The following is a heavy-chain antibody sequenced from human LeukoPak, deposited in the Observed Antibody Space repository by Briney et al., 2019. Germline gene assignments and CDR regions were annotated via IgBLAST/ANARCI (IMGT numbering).Heavy chain of an antibody. D-gene: IGHD2-15*01. J-gene: IGHJ4*02. CDR1: GDSVSSGSYY. Sequence: SGTLSLTCTVSGDSVSSGSYYLSWIRQPPGKGLDWIAYMSPSGSTYYNPSLKSRVTISVDRSKNQFSLKLSSVTAADTAVYYCARDNGGSLDYWGQGTLVTVSS. CDR2: MSPSGST. V-gene: IGHV4-61*01. CDR3: ARDNGGSLDY.